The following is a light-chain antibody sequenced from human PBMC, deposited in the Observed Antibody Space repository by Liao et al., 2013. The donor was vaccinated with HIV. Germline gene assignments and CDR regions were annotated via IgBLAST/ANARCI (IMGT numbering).Light chain of an antibody. J-gene: IGLJ2*01. Sequence: SYVLTQPPSVSVAPGKTASITCGGNNIGNKNVHWYQQRPGQAPILVIDSDVDRPSGIPERFSGSNSGNTATLTIGSVEVGDEADYYCQVWDSSSDHPVFGGGTKLTV. V-gene: IGLV3-21*01. CDR2: SDV. CDR3: QVWDSSSDHPV. CDR1: NIGNKN.